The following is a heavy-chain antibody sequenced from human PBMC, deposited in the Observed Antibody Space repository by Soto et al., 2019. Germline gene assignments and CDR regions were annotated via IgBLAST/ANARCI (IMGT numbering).Heavy chain of an antibody. CDR3: ASSVLVVAAYDAFDI. CDR1: GYTFTGYY. D-gene: IGHD2-15*01. V-gene: IGHV1-2*04. Sequence: ASVKVSCKASGYTFTGYYMHWVRQAPGQGLEWMGWINPNSGGTNYAQKFQGWVTMTRDTSISTAYMELSRLRSDDTAVYYCASSVLVVAAYDAFDIWGQGTMVTVSS. CDR2: INPNSGGT. J-gene: IGHJ3*02.